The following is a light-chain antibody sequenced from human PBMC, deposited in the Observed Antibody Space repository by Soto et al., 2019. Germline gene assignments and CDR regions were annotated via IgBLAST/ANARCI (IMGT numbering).Light chain of an antibody. CDR3: AAWDDIVSGLV. V-gene: IGLV1-47*01. CDR2: RAD. CDR1: RSNIGSNY. J-gene: IGLJ2*01. Sequence: QSVLTQPPSASGAPGQTVTISCSGRRSNIGSNYVYWYQQLPGTAPRLLMYRADQRPSGVPDRFSGSKSGTSASLAIRGLRSEDEADYYCAAWDDIVSGLVFGGGTKVTVL.